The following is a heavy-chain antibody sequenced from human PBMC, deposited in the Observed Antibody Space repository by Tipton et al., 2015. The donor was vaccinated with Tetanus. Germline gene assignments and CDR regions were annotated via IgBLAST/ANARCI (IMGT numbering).Heavy chain of an antibody. CDR1: GGSINPYY. J-gene: IGHJ4*02. Sequence: GLVKPSETLSLTCSVSGGSINPYYWSWIRQPPGKGLEWIGEIYHSGSTNYNPSLKSRVTISVDKSKNQFSLKLSSVTAADTAMYYCASLPQLWFGELFDYWGQGTLVTVSS. D-gene: IGHD3-10*01. CDR2: IYHSGST. CDR3: ASLPQLWFGELFDY. V-gene: IGHV4-59*12.